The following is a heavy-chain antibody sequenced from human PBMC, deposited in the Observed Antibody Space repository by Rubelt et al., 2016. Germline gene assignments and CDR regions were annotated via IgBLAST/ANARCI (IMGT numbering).Heavy chain of an antibody. CDR3: ARAAMVRGVRVSRGDFDY. V-gene: IGHV1-69*01. Sequence: KFQGRVTITADESTSTAYMELSSLRSEDTAVYYCARAAMVRGVRVSRGDFDYWGQGTLVTVSS. D-gene: IGHD3-10*01. J-gene: IGHJ4*02.